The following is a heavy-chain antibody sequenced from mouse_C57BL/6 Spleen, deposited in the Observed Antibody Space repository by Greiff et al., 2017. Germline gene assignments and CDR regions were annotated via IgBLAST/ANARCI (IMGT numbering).Heavy chain of an antibody. CDR3: ASEIPYYGSSPWFAY. V-gene: IGHV1-59*01. D-gene: IGHD1-1*01. CDR1: GYTFTSYW. Sequence: QVQLKQPGAELVRPGTSVKLSCKASGYTFTSYWMHWVKQRPGQGLEWIGVIDPSDSYTNYNQKFKGKATLTVDTSSSTAYMQLSSLTSEYSAVYYCASEIPYYGSSPWFAYWGQGTLVTVSA. J-gene: IGHJ3*01. CDR2: IDPSDSYT.